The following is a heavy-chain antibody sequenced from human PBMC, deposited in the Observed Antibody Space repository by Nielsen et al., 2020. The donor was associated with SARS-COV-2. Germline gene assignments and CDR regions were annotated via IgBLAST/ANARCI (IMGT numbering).Heavy chain of an antibody. CDR3: ARRNSGYSTRSFDY. CDR1: GGSFSGYY. CDR2: INHSGST. J-gene: IGHJ4*02. D-gene: IGHD3-22*01. Sequence: SETLSLTCAVYGGSFSGYYWSWIRQPPGKGLEWIGEINHSGSTNYNPSLKSRVTISVDTSKNQFSLKLSSVTAADTAVYYCARRNSGYSTRSFDYWGQGTLVTVSS. V-gene: IGHV4-34*01.